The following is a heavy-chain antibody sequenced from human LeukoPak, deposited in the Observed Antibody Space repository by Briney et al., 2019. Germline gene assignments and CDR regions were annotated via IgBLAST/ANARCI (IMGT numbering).Heavy chain of an antibody. CDR1: GGAISRYY. Sequence: SETLSLTCSVSGGAISRYYWSWLRQPPGKGLEWIGYIYYSGSTNYNPSLKSRVTISVDTSKNKFSLKLSSVTAADTAVYYCASGAYSYYYMDVWGKGTTVTISS. D-gene: IGHD1-26*01. CDR2: IYYSGST. J-gene: IGHJ6*03. V-gene: IGHV4-59*01. CDR3: ASGAYSYYYMDV.